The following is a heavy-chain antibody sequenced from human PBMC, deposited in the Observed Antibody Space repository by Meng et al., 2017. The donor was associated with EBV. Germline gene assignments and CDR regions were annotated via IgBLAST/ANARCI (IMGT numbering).Heavy chain of an antibody. CDR2: LIPMSDAP. V-gene: IGHV1-69*01. CDR1: GGTFRNDA. D-gene: IGHD3-10*01. CDR3: ASESGRGFTPDY. J-gene: IGHJ4*02. Sequence: QVQLVQSGAEVKKPGSSVKVSCKTSGGTFRNDAVSWVRQAPGQGLEWMGGLIPMSDAPYYAQKFQDRVTITADESTSTHYMDLSGLRSEDTAVYYCASESGRGFTPDYWGQGTLVTVSS.